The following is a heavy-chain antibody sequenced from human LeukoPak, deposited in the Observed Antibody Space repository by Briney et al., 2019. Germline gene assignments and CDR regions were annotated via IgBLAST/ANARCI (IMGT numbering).Heavy chain of an antibody. J-gene: IGHJ3*02. CDR2: IYSGGST. D-gene: IGHD3-22*01. Sequence: PGGSLRLSCAASGFTVSSNYMSWVRQAPGKGLEWVSVIYSGGSTYYADSVMGRFTISRDNSKNTLYLQMNSLRVEDTAVYYCARDISSGYYDAFDIWGQGRMVTVSS. CDR3: ARDISSGYYDAFDI. CDR1: GFTVSSNY. V-gene: IGHV3-66*01.